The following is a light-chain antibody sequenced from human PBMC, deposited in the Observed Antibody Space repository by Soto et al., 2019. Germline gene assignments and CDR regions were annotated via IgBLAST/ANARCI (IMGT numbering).Light chain of an antibody. CDR2: DAS. CDR3: QQRSNWPWT. Sequence: DIVLTQSPVTLSLSPGETAALSCRASQSVSSFLAWFQQKPGQAPRLLIYDASNRATGIPARFSGSGSGTDFTLTISRLDAEDFAVYYCQQRSNWPWTFCQGTKVEIK. CDR1: QSVSSF. V-gene: IGKV3-11*01. J-gene: IGKJ1*01.